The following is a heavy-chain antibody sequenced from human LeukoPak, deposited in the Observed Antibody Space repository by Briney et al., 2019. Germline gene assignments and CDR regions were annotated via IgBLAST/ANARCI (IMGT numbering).Heavy chain of an antibody. CDR3: ATIPSAAGLVYVH. Sequence: ASVKVSCKASGYTFTGYYMHWVRQAPGQGLEWMGWINPNSGGTNYAQKFQGRVTMTRDTSISTAYMELSRLRSDDTAVYYCATIPSAAGLVYVHWGQGTLVTVSS. V-gene: IGHV1-2*02. D-gene: IGHD6-13*01. J-gene: IGHJ4*02. CDR2: INPNSGGT. CDR1: GYTFTGYY.